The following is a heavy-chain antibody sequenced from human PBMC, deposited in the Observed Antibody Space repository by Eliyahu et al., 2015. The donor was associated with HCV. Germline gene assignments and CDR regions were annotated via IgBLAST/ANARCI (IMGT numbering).Heavy chain of an antibody. J-gene: IGHJ4*01. V-gene: IGHV4-39*01. CDR3: VRHRQHSRGRSDY. D-gene: IGHD3-22*01. CDR1: GDSISSSEYY. CDR2: LFSWGP. Sequence: QLQLQESGPGLVKPSETLSLTCTVSGDSISSSEYYWGWIRQPPGKGAGGVGGFLFSWGPHYNPSLKSRATISGDTSKNQFSLRLSPVTAADTGVYYCVRHRQHSRGRSDYWGHGTLVTVSS.